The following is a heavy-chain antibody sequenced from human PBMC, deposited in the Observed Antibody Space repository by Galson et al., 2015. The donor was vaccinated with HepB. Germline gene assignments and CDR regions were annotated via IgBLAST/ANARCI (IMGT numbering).Heavy chain of an antibody. J-gene: IGHJ2*01. CDR3: ARETEAEGDSSDPQYFDL. Sequence: SLRLSCAASGFTFSSYAMHWVRQAPGKGLEWVAVISYDGSNKYYADSVKGRFTISRDNSKNTLYLQMNSLRAEDTAVYYCARETEAEGDSSDPQYFDLWGRDTLVTVSS. V-gene: IGHV3-30-3*01. D-gene: IGHD3-22*01. CDR1: GFTFSSYA. CDR2: ISYDGSNK.